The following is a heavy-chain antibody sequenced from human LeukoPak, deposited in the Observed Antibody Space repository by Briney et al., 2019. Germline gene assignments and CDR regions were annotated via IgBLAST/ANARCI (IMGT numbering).Heavy chain of an antibody. Sequence: SSETLSLTCTVSGGSIRSGDYFWTWIRQPPGKGLEWIGYIDYSGSTYYNPSLKSRLTILLDTSKNQFSLKLTSVTAADTAVYSCARSYPPGSGSYVDYWGQGTLVTVSS. CDR3: ARSYPPGSGSYVDY. CDR2: IDYSGST. J-gene: IGHJ4*02. V-gene: IGHV4-30-4*01. D-gene: IGHD3-10*01. CDR1: GGSIRSGDYF.